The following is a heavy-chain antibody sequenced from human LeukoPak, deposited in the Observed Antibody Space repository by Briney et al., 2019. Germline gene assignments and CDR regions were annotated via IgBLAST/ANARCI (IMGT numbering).Heavy chain of an antibody. Sequence: GGSLRLSCAASGFTFSSYAMSWVRQAPGKGLEWVSSISSSSSYIYYADSVKGRFTISRDNAKNSLYLQMNSLRAEDTAVYYCARPQLRFLEWSDFDYWGQGTLVTVSS. V-gene: IGHV3-21*01. D-gene: IGHD3-3*01. CDR3: ARPQLRFLEWSDFDY. CDR2: ISSSSSYI. J-gene: IGHJ4*02. CDR1: GFTFSSYA.